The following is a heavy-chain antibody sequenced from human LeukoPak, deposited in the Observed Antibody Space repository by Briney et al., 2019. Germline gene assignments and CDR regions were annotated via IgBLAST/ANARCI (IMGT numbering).Heavy chain of an antibody. CDR1: GFTFSSYA. V-gene: IGHV3-23*01. Sequence: AGGSLRPSCAASGFTFSSYAMSWVRQAPGKGLEWVSAISGSGGSTYYADSVKGRFTISRDNSKNTLYLQMNSLRAEDTAVYYCGKEARSGPGVFDYWGQGTLVTVSS. J-gene: IGHJ4*02. CDR3: GKEARSGPGVFDY. CDR2: ISGSGGST. D-gene: IGHD3-10*01.